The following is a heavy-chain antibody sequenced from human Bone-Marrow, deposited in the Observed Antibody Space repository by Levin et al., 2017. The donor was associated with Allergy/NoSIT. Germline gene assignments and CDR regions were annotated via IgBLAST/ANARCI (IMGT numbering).Heavy chain of an antibody. CDR2: IKQDESEK. CDR1: GFTFSNIW. D-gene: IGHD1-1*01. Sequence: GGSLRLSCAASGFTFSNIWMSWVRQAPGKGLEWVARIKQDESEKYYVDSVKGRFTISRDNAKNSLYLHMNSLRAEDTAVYYCATYNHLGDWGQGTLVTVSS. V-gene: IGHV3-7*03. J-gene: IGHJ4*02. CDR3: ATYNHLGD.